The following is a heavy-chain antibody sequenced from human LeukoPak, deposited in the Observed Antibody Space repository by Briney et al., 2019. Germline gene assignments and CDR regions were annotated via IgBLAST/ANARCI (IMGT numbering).Heavy chain of an antibody. J-gene: IGHJ4*02. CDR3: AKHVRTSVWFFDY. V-gene: IGHV3-23*01. D-gene: IGHD6-19*01. CDR2: ISGSGGRT. CDR1: GFTFSSDA. Sequence: GGSLRLSCAASGFTFSSDAWSWVRQAPGKGLEWVSLISGSGGRTDYADSVKGRFTISRDNSKNTLYLQMNSLKAEDTAVYYCAKHVRTSVWFFDYWGQGTLVTVSS.